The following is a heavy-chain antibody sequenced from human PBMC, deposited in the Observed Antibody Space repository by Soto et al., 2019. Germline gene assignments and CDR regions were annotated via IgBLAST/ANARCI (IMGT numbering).Heavy chain of an antibody. CDR2: ISSSSSYT. CDR1: GFTFSDYY. J-gene: IGHJ5*02. Sequence: GGSLRLSCAASGFTFSDYYMSWIRQAPGKGLEWVSYISSSSSYTNYADSVKGRFTISRDNAKNSLYLQMNSLRAEDTAVYYCAREDGYCSGGSCYLEFEHSFDPWGQGTLGTVSS. D-gene: IGHD2-15*01. V-gene: IGHV3-11*06. CDR3: AREDGYCSGGSCYLEFEHSFDP.